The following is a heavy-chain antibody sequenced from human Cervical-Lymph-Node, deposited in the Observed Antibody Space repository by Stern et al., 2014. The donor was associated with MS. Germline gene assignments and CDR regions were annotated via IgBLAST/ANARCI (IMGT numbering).Heavy chain of an antibody. CDR1: GYTLTELS. CDR2: FDPDDGDT. V-gene: IGHV1-24*01. CDR3: ATDRDDFRSGYSAPTKGYGLDV. Sequence: VQLVESGAEVKKPGASVKVSCKVSGYTLTELSMHWVRQAPGKGLEWMGGFDPDDGDTIYAQKFQGRVTMTEDTSTDTAYMELSSLRSEDTAVYYCATDRDDFRSGYSAPTKGYGLDVWGQGTTVTVTS. J-gene: IGHJ6*02. D-gene: IGHD3-3*01.